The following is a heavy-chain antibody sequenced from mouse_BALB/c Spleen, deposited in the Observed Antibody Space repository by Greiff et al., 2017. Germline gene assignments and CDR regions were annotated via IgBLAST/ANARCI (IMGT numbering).Heavy chain of an antibody. J-gene: IGHJ2*01. CDR3: ARDGHYYGAGY. D-gene: IGHD1-2*01. V-gene: IGHV5-6-3*01. CDR2: INSNGGST. Sequence: EVKLVESGGGLVQPGGSLKLSCAASGFTFSSYGMSWVRQTPDKRLELVATINSNGGSTYYPDSVKGRFTISRDNAKNTLYLQMSSLKSEDTAMYYCARDGHYYGAGYWGQGTTLTVSS. CDR1: GFTFSSYG.